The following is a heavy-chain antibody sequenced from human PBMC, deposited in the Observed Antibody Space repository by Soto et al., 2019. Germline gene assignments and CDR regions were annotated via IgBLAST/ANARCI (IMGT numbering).Heavy chain of an antibody. V-gene: IGHV4-59*01. CDR2: IYYSGST. D-gene: IGHD3-22*01. CDR3: VREVGGSSGFFDY. CDR1: GGSISSYY. Sequence: SETLSLTCTVSGGSISSYYWSWIRQPPGKGLEWIGYIYYSGSTNYNPSLKSRVTISVDTSKNQFSLKLSSVTAADTAVYYCVREVGGSSGFFDYWGQGTLVTVAS. J-gene: IGHJ4*02.